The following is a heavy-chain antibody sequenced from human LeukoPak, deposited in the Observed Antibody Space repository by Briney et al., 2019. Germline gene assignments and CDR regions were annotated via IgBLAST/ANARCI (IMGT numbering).Heavy chain of an antibody. J-gene: IGHJ4*02. CDR1: GFTFSSYS. CDR2: ISSSSSYI. D-gene: IGHD6-19*01. V-gene: IGHV3-21*01. CDR3: ARASGVAAVDY. Sequence: GSLRLSCAASGFTFSSYSMNWVRQAPGKGLEWVSSISSSSSYIYYADSAKGRFTISRDNAKNSLYLQMNSLRAEDTAVYYCARASGVAAVDYWGQGTLVTVSS.